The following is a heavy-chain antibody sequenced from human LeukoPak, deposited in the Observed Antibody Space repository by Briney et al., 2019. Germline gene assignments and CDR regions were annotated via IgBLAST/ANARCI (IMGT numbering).Heavy chain of an antibody. J-gene: IGHJ4*02. V-gene: IGHV3-30*02. D-gene: IGHD2-2*01. CDR2: IRYDGSNK. CDR3: AKSGLGYCSSTSCYLLGY. Sequence: GGSLRLSCAASGFTFSSYGMHWVRQAPGKGLEWVAFIRYDGSNKYYADSVKGRFTIYRDNSKHTLYLQMNSLRAEDTAVYYCAKSGLGYCSSTSCYLLGYWGQGTLVTVSS. CDR1: GFTFSSYG.